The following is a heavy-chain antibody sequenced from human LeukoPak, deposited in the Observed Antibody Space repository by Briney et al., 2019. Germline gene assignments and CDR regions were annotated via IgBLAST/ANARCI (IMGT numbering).Heavy chain of an antibody. D-gene: IGHD3-10*01. CDR2: ISYDGSNK. CDR3: ARDGSITMVRGVITYYFDY. J-gene: IGHJ4*02. V-gene: IGHV3-30-3*01. CDR1: GFTFSSYA. Sequence: GGSLRLSCAASGFTFSSYAMHWVRQAPGEGLEWVAVISYDGSNKYYADSVKGRFTIPRDNSKNTLYLQMNSLRAEDTAVYYCARDGSITMVRGVITYYFDYWGQGTLVTVSS.